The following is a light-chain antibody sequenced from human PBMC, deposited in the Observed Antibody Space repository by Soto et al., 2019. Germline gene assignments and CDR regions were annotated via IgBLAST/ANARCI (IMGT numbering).Light chain of an antibody. CDR3: QSYDSSLSGSDV. J-gene: IGLJ1*01. V-gene: IGLV1-40*01. Sequence: QSALTQPPSVSGAPGQRVTISCTGSSSKNGAGYDVHWNQQLPGTAPKLLIYGNSNRPSGVPDRFSGSKSGTSASLAITVLQAEDEADYYCQSYDSSLSGSDVFRTGTKVTVL. CDR1: SSKNGAGYD. CDR2: GNS.